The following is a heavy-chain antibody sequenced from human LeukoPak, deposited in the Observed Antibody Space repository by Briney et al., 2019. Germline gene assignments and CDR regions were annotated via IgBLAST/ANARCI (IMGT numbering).Heavy chain of an antibody. D-gene: IGHD3-10*01. CDR1: GGSISSGDYY. CDR2: IYYSGST. CDR3: ARGSGSSVYYYYGMDV. V-gene: IGHV4-30-4*01. Sequence: SETLSLICTVSGGSISSGDYYWSWIRQPPGKGLERIGYIYYSGSTYYNPSLKSRVTISVDTSKNQFSLKLSSVTAADTAVYYCARGSGSSVYYYYGMDVWGQGTTVTVSS. J-gene: IGHJ6*02.